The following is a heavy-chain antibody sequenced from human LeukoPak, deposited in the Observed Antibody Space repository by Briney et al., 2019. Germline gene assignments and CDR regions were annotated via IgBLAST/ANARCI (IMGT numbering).Heavy chain of an antibody. CDR1: GYTFTSYD. V-gene: IGHV1-8*03. CDR2: MNPNSGNT. D-gene: IGHD2-2*01. CDR3: ARNLVVPAAKGESRRGYFDY. J-gene: IGHJ4*02. Sequence: ASVKVSCKASGYTFTSYDINWVRQATGQGLEWMGWMNPNSGNTGYAQKFQGRVTITRNTSISTAYMELSRLRSDDTAVYYCARNLVVPAAKGESRRGYFDYWGQGTLVTVSS.